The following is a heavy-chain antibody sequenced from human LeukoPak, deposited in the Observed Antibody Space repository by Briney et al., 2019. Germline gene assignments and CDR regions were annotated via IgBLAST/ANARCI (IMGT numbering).Heavy chain of an antibody. D-gene: IGHD2-15*01. V-gene: IGHV3-30*18. J-gene: IGHJ4*02. CDR1: GFTFSSYG. CDR3: AKDGGLLLDY. CDR2: ISYDGSNK. Sequence: PGRSLRLSCAASGFTFSSYGMHWVRQAPGKGLEWVAVISYDGSNKYYADSVKGRFTISRDNSKNTLYLQMNGLRAEDTAVYYCAKDGGLLLDYWGQGTLVTVSS.